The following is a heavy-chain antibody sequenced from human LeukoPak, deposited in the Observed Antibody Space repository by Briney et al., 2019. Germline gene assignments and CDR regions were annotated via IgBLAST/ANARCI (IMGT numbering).Heavy chain of an antibody. Sequence: GGSLRLSCAASGFTVSNNYMNWVRQAPGKGLEWVSSNSGGSSYYADSVKGRFTISRDNSKNTLYLQMNSLRAEDTAVYYCAKDGTLGYCSSTSCYTDAFDIWGQGTMVTVSS. J-gene: IGHJ3*02. CDR1: GFTVSNNY. D-gene: IGHD2-2*02. CDR3: AKDGTLGYCSSTSCYTDAFDI. V-gene: IGHV3-53*01. CDR2: NSGGSS.